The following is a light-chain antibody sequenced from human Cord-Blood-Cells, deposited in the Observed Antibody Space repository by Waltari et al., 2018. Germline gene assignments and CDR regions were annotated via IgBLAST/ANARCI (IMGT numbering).Light chain of an antibody. CDR2: GNS. CDR1: SSNIGAGYA. J-gene: IGLJ3*02. CDR3: QSYDSSLSGWV. Sequence: QSVLPQPPSVSAAPGQRVTISCTGSSSNIGAGYAVHWYQQLPGTAPKLLIYGNSNRPSGVPDRFSGSKSGTSASLAITGLQAEDEADYYCQSYDSSLSGWVFGGGTKLTVL. V-gene: IGLV1-40*01.